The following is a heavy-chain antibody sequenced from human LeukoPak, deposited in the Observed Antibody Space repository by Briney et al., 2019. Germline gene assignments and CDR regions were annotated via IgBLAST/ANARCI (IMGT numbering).Heavy chain of an antibody. CDR3: ARKQTMVQGVVFDY. Sequence: TGGSLRLSCAASGFTFSSYAMSWVRQARGTGLERVSAISGSGGSTYYADSVKGRFTISRDNSKNTLYLQMNSLRAEDTAVYYCARKQTMVQGVVFDYWGQGTLVTVSS. CDR2: ISGSGGST. J-gene: IGHJ4*02. CDR1: GFTFSSYA. D-gene: IGHD3-10*01. V-gene: IGHV3-23*01.